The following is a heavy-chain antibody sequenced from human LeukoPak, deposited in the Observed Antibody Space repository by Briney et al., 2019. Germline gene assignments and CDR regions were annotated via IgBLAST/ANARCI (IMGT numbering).Heavy chain of an antibody. CDR1: GYTLTELS. Sequence: VASVKVSCKVSGYTLTELSMHWVRQAPGKGLEWMGGFDPEDGETIYAQKFQGRVTMTADTSTDTAYMELSSLRSEDTAVYYCATTGPDFWSGYYDYWGQGTLVTVSS. V-gene: IGHV1-24*01. CDR2: FDPEDGET. CDR3: ATTGPDFWSGYYDY. D-gene: IGHD3-3*01. J-gene: IGHJ4*02.